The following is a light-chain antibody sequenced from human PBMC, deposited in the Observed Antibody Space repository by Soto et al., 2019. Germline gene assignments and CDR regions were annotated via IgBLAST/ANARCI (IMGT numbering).Light chain of an antibody. CDR1: QSVSSSN. CDR2: GAS. CDR3: QQYGSSPIT. Sequence: EIVLTQSPGTLSLSPGERATLSCRASQSVSSSNLAWYQQKPGLAPKLLISGASTRAPGFPDRFSGSGSGTDFTLTISRLEPEDFAVYYCQQYGSSPITFGQGTRLETK. V-gene: IGKV3-20*01. J-gene: IGKJ5*01.